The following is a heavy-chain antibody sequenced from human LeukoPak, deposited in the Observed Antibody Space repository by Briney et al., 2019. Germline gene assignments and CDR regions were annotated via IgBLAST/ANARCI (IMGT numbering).Heavy chain of an antibody. D-gene: IGHD3-3*01. CDR2: IYARNGNV. CDR3: ARGGRVGLRFLEWLSWYEY. CDR1: GYALSTYT. Sequence: ASVKVSCKASGYALSTYTMHWRRQAPGQRPEWMGCIYARNGNVKYSQNFQARVTITRDTSANTAYLELSSLRYEDTAVYYCARGGRVGLRFLEWLSWYEYWGGGTGVSVSS. V-gene: IGHV1-3*01. J-gene: IGHJ4*02.